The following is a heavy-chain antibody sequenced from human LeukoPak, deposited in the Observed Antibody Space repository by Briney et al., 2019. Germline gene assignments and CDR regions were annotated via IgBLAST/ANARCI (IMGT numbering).Heavy chain of an antibody. V-gene: IGHV5-51*01. CDR3: ARTLAYCGGDCYSLDY. D-gene: IGHD2-21*02. J-gene: IGHJ4*02. CDR1: GYSFTSYW. CDR2: IYPGDSDT. Sequence: SGESLKISCKGSGYSFTSYWIGWVRQMPGKGLEWMGIIYPGDSDTRYSPSFQGQVTISADKSISTAYLQWSSLKASDTAMYYCARTLAYCGGDCYSLDYWGQGTLVTVSS.